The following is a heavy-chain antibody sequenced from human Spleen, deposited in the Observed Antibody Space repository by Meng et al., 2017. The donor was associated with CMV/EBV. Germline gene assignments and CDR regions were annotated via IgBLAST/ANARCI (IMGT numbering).Heavy chain of an antibody. Sequence: SETLSLTCTVSGGSISSGGYYWSWIRQHPGKGLEWIWYIYYSGSTYSNPSLKSRVSISVDTSKNQFSLKLSSVTAADTAVYYCVSVMVVVARGGWFDPWGQGTLVTVSS. D-gene: IGHD3-22*01. V-gene: IGHV4-30-4*08. CDR3: VSVMVVVARGGWFDP. CDR2: IYYSGST. CDR1: GGSISSGGYY. J-gene: IGHJ5*02.